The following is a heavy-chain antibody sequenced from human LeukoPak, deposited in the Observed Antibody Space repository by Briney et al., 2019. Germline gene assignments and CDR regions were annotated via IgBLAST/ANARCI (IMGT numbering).Heavy chain of an antibody. V-gene: IGHV5-51*01. J-gene: IGHJ4*02. CDR1: GYRFSSYW. CDR2: TFPHDSDT. Sequence: GESLQISCQGSGYRFSSYWIGWVRPMPGKGLEWMGITFPHDSDTKYSPSFQGQVTISADMSINTAYLQWSSLKASDTAMYFCARHRDGFFDYWGRGTLVTVSS. CDR3: ARHRDGFFDY.